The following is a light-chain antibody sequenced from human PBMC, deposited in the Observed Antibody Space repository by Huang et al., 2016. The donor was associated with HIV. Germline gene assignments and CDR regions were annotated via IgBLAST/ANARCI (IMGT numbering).Light chain of an antibody. V-gene: IGKV3-20*01. CDR3: QQYGSSPPFT. CDR2: GAS. Sequence: EIVLTQSPGTLSLSPGERATLSCRASQSVSSSYLAWYQQKPGQAPRLLIYGASSRATGIQDRFSGSGSGTDFTLTISRLEPEDFAVYYCQQYGSSPPFTFGPGTKVDIK. J-gene: IGKJ3*01. CDR1: QSVSSSY.